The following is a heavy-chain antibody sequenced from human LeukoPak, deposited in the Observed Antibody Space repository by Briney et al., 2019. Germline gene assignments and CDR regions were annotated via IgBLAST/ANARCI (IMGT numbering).Heavy chain of an antibody. CDR2: ISSSSDYI. D-gene: IGHD6-19*01. CDR3: ARPLDSSGWYHFDY. J-gene: IGHJ4*02. V-gene: IGHV3-21*01. CDR1: GFTFNSYT. Sequence: PGGSLRLSCAASGFTFNSYTMSWVRQAPGKGLEWVSSISSSSDYIYYADSVKGRFTISRDNAKNSLYLQMNSLRAEDTAVYYCARPLDSSGWYHFDYWGQGTLVTVSP.